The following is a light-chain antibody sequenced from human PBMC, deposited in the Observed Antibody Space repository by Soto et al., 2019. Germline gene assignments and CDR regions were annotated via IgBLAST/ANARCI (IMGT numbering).Light chain of an antibody. CDR3: QQYGSSPYT. Sequence: EIVLTQSPGTLSLSPGERATLSCRASQSVSSSYLAWYRQTPGQAPRLLIYGASTRATGLPDRFSGSGSRTDFTLTISRLEPEDFAVYYCQQYGSSPYTFGQGTKLEIK. V-gene: IGKV3-20*01. CDR2: GAS. J-gene: IGKJ2*01. CDR1: QSVSSSY.